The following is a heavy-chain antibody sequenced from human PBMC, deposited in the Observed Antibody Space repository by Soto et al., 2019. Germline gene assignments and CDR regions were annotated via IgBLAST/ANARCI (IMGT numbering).Heavy chain of an antibody. CDR3: TTSLVVVVAATGRSAGFDY. J-gene: IGHJ4*02. V-gene: IGHV3-33*01. D-gene: IGHD2-15*01. Sequence: GGSLRLSCAASGSTFSSYGMHWVRQAPGKGLEWVAVIWYDGSNKYYADSVKGRFTISRDNSKNTLYLQMNSLKTEDTAVYYCTTSLVVVVAATGRSAGFDYWGQGTLVTVSS. CDR1: GSTFSSYG. CDR2: IWYDGSNK.